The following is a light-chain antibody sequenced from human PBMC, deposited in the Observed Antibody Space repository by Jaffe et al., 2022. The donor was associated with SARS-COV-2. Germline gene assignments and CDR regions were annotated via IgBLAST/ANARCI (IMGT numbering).Light chain of an antibody. CDR1: QSISSS. CDR2: AAS. V-gene: IGKV1-5*03. Sequence: DIQMTQSPSTLSASVGDRVTITCRASQSISSSLAWYQQKPGKAPSLLIYAASSLESGVPSRFSGSGSGAEFTLTISGLQPDDFATYFCQQYNGYWTFGQGTKVEI. CDR3: QQYNGYWT. J-gene: IGKJ1*01.